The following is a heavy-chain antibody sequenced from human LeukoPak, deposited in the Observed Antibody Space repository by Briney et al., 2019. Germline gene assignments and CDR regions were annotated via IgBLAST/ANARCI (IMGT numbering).Heavy chain of an antibody. CDR1: GFTFSSYW. D-gene: IGHD6-13*01. J-gene: IGHJ4*02. V-gene: IGHV3-74*01. Sequence: GGSLRLSCAASGFTFSSYWMHWVRHAPGKGLVWVSRINSDGSSTNYADSVKGRFTTSRDNSMNTLYLQMNSLRAEDTALYYCARDLPGYTSTWYGLGDYWGQGSLVTVSS. CDR2: INSDGSST. CDR3: ARDLPGYTSTWYGLGDY.